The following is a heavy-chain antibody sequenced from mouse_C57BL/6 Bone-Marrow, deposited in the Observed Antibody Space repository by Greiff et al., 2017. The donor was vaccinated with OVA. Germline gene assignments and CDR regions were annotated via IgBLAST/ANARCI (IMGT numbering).Heavy chain of an antibody. D-gene: IGHD2-1*01. Sequence: VQLQQSGAELARPGASVKLSCKASGYTFTSYGISWVKQRTGQGLEWIGEIYPRSGNTYYNEKFKGKATLTADKSSSTAYMELRSLTSEYSAVYFCARWIYYGNYYAMDYWGQGTSVTVSS. V-gene: IGHV1-81*01. CDR1: GYTFTSYG. J-gene: IGHJ4*01. CDR2: IYPRSGNT. CDR3: ARWIYYGNYYAMDY.